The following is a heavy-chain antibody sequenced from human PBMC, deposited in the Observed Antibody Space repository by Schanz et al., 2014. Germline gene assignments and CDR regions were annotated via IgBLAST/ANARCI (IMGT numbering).Heavy chain of an antibody. CDR1: GYTFTSYY. J-gene: IGHJ4*02. CDR3: ARDGEAAAGCDY. Sequence: QVQLVQSGAEVKKPGASVKASCKASGYTFTSYYMHRVRQAPGQGLEWMGIINPSGGSTSYAQKFQGRVTMTRDTSTSTVYMELSSLRSEDTAVYYCARDGEAAAGCDYWGQGTLVTVSS. CDR2: INPSGGST. D-gene: IGHD6-13*01. V-gene: IGHV1-46*01.